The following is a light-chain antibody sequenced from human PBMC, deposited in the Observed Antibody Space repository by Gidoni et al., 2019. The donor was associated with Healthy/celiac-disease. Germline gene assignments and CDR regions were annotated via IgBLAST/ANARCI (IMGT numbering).Light chain of an antibody. Sequence: EIVLTQSPGTLSLSPGERATLSCRASQSVSSSYLAWYQQKPGPAPRLLIYGASSRATGIPDRFSGSGSGTDFTLTISRLEPEDFAVYYCQQYGSSPPVTFGQXTRLEIK. CDR2: GAS. CDR3: QQYGSSPPVT. CDR1: QSVSSSY. J-gene: IGKJ5*01. V-gene: IGKV3-20*01.